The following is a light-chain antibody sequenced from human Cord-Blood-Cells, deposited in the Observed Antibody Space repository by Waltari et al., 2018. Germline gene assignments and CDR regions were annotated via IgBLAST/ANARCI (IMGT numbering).Light chain of an antibody. CDR1: QSISSW. CDR2: DAS. J-gene: IGKJ2*01. CDR3: QQYNSYSYT. Sequence: DIKMTQSPSTLSASVGDRVTITCRASQSISSWLAWYQQKPGKAPKLLIYDASSLESGVPSRFSGSGSGTEFTLTISSLQPDDVATYYCQQYNSYSYTFGQGTKLEIK. V-gene: IGKV1-5*01.